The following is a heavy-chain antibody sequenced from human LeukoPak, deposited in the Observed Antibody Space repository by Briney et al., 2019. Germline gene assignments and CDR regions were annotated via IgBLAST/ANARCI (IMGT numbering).Heavy chain of an antibody. CDR3: ARETSLAGFASGLGFNY. J-gene: IGHJ4*02. D-gene: IGHD6-19*01. CDR2: VYGSGYT. CDR1: GASISGWY. Sequence: SETLSLTCTVSGASISGWYWSRIRQPPGKGLEWIGYVYGSGYTNYSPSLKSRVTMSIDTSKNNFSLKLTSVTGADTATYYCARETSLAGFASGLGFNYWGQGILVTVSS. V-gene: IGHV4-59*01.